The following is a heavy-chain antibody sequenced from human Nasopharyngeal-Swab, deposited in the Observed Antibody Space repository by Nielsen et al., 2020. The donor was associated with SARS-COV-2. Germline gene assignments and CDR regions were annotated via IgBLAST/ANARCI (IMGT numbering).Heavy chain of an antibody. CDR1: GFPFDDFA. CDR2: TNWNGVNT. J-gene: IGHJ3*01. V-gene: IGHV3-9*01. CDR3: AKTSASTSSRSSNVPFDL. D-gene: IGHD2-2*01. Sequence: GGSLRLSCEVSGFPFDDFAMHWVRQVPGQGLEWVAGTNWNGVNTDYADSVEGRFTIFRDNAKSSLYLQMNSLRPDDTAFFYCAKTSASTSSRSSNVPFDLWSRGTMVTVSS.